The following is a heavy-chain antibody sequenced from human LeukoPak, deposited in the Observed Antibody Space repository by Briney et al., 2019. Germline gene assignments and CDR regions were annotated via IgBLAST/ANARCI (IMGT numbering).Heavy chain of an antibody. Sequence: GGSLRLSCAASGFTFSSYGMHWVRQAPGKGLEWVTVISSDGSNKYYADSVKGQFSISRDNSKNTLYLQMNSLRAEDTAVYYCAKDRGDGYNYYPDVFDIWGQGTMVTVSS. J-gene: IGHJ3*02. CDR2: ISSDGSNK. CDR1: GFTFSSYG. V-gene: IGHV3-30*18. D-gene: IGHD5-24*01. CDR3: AKDRGDGYNYYPDVFDI.